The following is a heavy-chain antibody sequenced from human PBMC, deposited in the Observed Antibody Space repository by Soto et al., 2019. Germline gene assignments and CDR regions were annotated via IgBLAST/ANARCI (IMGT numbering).Heavy chain of an antibody. V-gene: IGHV4-61*08. CDR3: ASHTTGRYYGMDV. Sequence: PSETLSLTCTVSGGSVSSGGYYWSWIRQPPGKGLEWIGYIYSSGSTNYNTSLKSRVTISVDTSKNQFSLKLSSVTAADTAMYYCASHTTGRYYGMDVWGQGTTVTVSS. D-gene: IGHD3-10*01. CDR1: GGSVSSGGYY. J-gene: IGHJ6*02. CDR2: IYSSGST.